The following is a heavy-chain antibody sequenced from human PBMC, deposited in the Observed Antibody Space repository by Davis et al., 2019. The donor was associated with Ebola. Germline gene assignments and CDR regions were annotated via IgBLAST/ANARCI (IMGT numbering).Heavy chain of an antibody. Sequence: SETLSLTCTVSGGSISSYYWSWIRQPPGKGLEWIGYIYYSGSTYYNPSLKSRVTISVDTSKNQFSLKLSSVTAADTAVYYCARGNAFDIWGQGTMVTVSS. CDR2: IYYSGST. J-gene: IGHJ3*02. V-gene: IGHV4-59*12. CDR1: GGSISSYY. CDR3: ARGNAFDI.